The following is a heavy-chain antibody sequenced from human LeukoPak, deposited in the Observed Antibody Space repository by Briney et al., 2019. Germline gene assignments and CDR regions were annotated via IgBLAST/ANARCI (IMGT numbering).Heavy chain of an antibody. J-gene: IGHJ4*02. Sequence: GGSLRLSCAASGFTFSSYNMNWVRQAPGKGLEWVAVISYDGSNKYYADSVKGRFTISRDNSKNTLYLQMNSLRAEDTAVYYCARSLEYYDILTGYLPTYYFDYWGQGTLVTVSS. CDR2: ISYDGSNK. CDR3: ARSLEYYDILTGYLPTYYFDY. D-gene: IGHD3-9*01. V-gene: IGHV3-30-3*01. CDR1: GFTFSSYN.